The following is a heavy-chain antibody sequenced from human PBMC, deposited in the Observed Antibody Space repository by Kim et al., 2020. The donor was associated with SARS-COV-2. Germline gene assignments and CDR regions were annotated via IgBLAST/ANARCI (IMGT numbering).Heavy chain of an antibody. D-gene: IGHD5-12*01. CDR3: ASGRDGYNYVHY. V-gene: IGHV4-39*01. Sequence: SETLSLTCTVSGGSISSSSYYWGWIRQPPGKGLEWIGSIYYSGSTYYNPSLKSRVTISVDTSKNQFSLKLSSVTAADTAVYYCASGRDGYNYVHYWGQGTLVTVSS. CDR2: IYYSGST. CDR1: GGSISSSSYY. J-gene: IGHJ4*02.